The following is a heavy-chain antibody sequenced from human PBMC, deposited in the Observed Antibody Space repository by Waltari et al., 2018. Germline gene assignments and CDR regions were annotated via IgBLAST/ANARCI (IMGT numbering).Heavy chain of an antibody. D-gene: IGHD5-12*01. CDR1: GSIFVNCN. CDR3: VKYSGFDYFFDY. V-gene: IGHV3-30*18. J-gene: IGHJ4*02. Sequence: QLQLVESGGGVVQPWSSLRLYCAAAGSIFVNCNRHWVRQTQGQGLKWVAAISHDGSNKDYADSVKSRFTVSRDNSNNTLYLQINSLRADDTGIYFCVKYSGFDYFFDYWGQGTLVTVSS. CDR2: ISHDGSNK.